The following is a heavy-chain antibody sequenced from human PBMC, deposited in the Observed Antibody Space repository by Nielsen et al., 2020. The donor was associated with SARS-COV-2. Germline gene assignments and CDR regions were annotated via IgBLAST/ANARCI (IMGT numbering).Heavy chain of an antibody. V-gene: IGHV4-30-4*01. Sequence: SETLSLTCTVPGGSISSGDYYWTWIRQPPGKGLEYIGYISYTGNTYSDPSLKSRVTISRDTSKNQFSLKLTPVTAADTAVYYCARGGSYFDYWGQGTLVTVSS. CDR1: GGSISSGDYY. J-gene: IGHJ4*02. CDR2: ISYTGNT. CDR3: ARGGSYFDY. D-gene: IGHD3-16*01.